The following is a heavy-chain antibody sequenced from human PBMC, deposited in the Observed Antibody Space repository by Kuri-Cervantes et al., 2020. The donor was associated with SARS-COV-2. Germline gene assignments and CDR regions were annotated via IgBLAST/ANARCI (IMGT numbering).Heavy chain of an antibody. D-gene: IGHD2-2*01. J-gene: IGHJ4*02. Sequence: GGSLRLSCAASGFTFSSYSMNWVRQAPGKGLEWVSSISSSSYIYYADSVKGRFTISRDNAKNSLYLQMNSLRAEDTAVYYCARDPGYCSSTNCYVAYFDYWGQGTLVTVSS. CDR1: GFTFSSYS. CDR3: ARDPGYCSSTNCYVAYFDY. V-gene: IGHV3-21*01. CDR2: ISSSSYI.